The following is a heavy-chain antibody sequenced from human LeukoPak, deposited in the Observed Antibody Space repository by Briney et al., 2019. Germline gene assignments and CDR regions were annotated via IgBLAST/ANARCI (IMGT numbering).Heavy chain of an antibody. J-gene: IGHJ4*02. D-gene: IGHD3-9*01. CDR1: GFTFSSYA. Sequence: GGSLRLSCAASGFTFSSYAMSWVRQAPGKGLEWVSAISGSGGSTYYADSVKGRSTISRDNSKNTLYLQMNSLRAEDTAVHYCAKGGDILTGYLDYWGQGTLVTVSS. V-gene: IGHV3-23*01. CDR2: ISGSGGST. CDR3: AKGGDILTGYLDY.